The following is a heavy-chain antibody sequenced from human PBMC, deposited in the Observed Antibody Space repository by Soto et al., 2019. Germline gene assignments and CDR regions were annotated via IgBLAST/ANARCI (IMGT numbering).Heavy chain of an antibody. CDR3: ARAVSEYSSFSLGSFDP. J-gene: IGHJ5*02. V-gene: IGHV4-61*01. Sequence: PSETLSLTCTVSGGSVSSGSYYWSWIRQPPGKGLEWIGYIYYSGSTNYNPSLKSRVTISVDTSKNQFSLKLSSVTAADTAVYYCARAVSEYSSFSLGSFDPWGQGTLVTVSS. CDR2: IYYSGST. CDR1: GGSVSSGSYY. D-gene: IGHD6-6*01.